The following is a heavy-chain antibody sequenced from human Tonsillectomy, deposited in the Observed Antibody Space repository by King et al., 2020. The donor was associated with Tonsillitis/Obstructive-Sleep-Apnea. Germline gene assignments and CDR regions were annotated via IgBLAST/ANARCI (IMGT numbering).Heavy chain of an antibody. J-gene: IGHJ6*03. D-gene: IGHD3-3*01. V-gene: IGHV4-59*08. Sequence: VQLQESGPGLVKPSETLSLTCTVSGGSISSYYWSWIRQPPGKGLEWIGYIYYSGSTNYNPSLKSRVTISVDTSKNQFSLKLSSVTAADTAVYYCAIHWSCYPDYYYYYMDVWGKGTTVTVSS. CDR1: GGSISSYY. CDR3: AIHWSCYPDYYYYYMDV. CDR2: IYYSGST.